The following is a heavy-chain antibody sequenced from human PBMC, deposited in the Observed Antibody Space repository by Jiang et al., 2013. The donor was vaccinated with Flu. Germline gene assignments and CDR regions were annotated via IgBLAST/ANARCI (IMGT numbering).Heavy chain of an antibody. J-gene: IGHJ3*02. D-gene: IGHD3-22*01. CDR3: ARVGDSSGYDAFDI. CDR1: GYSISSGYY. Sequence: SGSGLVKPSETLSLTCAVSGYSISSGYYWGWIRQPPGKGLEWIGSIYHSGSTYYNPSLKSRVTISVDTSKNQFSLKLSSVTAADTAVYYCARVGDSSGYDAFDIWGQGTMVTVSS. CDR2: IYHSGST. V-gene: IGHV4-38-2*01.